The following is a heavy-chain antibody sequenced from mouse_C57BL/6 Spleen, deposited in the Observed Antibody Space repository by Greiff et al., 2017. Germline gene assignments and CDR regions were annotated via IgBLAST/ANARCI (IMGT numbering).Heavy chain of an antibody. CDR1: GFTFSSYG. Sequence: EVKLEESGRDLVKPGGSLKLSCAASGFTFSSYGMSWFRQTPDKRLEWVATISRCGSYTYYPHNVKGRFTISRDNARNSLYLQMSRMKSEDTAMYYCARRPVYYGSCGGDMDVWGQGTSVTVSS. V-gene: IGHV5-6*02. J-gene: IGHJ4*01. CDR2: ISRCGSYT. D-gene: IGHD2-1*01. CDR3: ARRPVYYGSCGGDMDV.